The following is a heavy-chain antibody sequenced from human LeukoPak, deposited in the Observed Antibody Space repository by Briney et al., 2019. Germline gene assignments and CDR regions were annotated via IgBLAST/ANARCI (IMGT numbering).Heavy chain of an antibody. CDR3: AKRYYDFPLDY. V-gene: IGHV3-23*01. J-gene: IGHJ4*02. CDR2: ISANGGET. CDR1: GFTFSIYA. Sequence: GGSLRLSCAASGFTFSIYAMNWVRQAPGKGLEWVSSISANGGETHYADSVKGRFTISRDNSKNTLYLQINNPRVEDTAVYYCAKRYYDFPLDYWGQGTLVTVSP. D-gene: IGHD3-3*01.